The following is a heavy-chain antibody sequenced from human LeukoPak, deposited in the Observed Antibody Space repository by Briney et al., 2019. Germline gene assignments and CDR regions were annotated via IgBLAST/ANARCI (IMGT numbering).Heavy chain of an antibody. CDR3: ARDLRRYYDSSALGPLDY. CDR1: GGIFSSYA. Sequence: GSSVNVSCKASGGIFSSYAISWVRQAPGQGLEWMGRIIPILGIANYAQKFQGRVTITADKSTSTAYMELSSLRSEDTAVYYCARDLRRYYDSSALGPLDYWGQGTLVTVSS. V-gene: IGHV1-69*04. D-gene: IGHD3-22*01. J-gene: IGHJ4*02. CDR2: IIPILGIA.